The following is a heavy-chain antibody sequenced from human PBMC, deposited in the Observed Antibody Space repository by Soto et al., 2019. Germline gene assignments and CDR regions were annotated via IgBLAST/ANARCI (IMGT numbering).Heavy chain of an antibody. CDR1: GYTFTSYD. V-gene: IGHV1-8*01. CDR2: MNPNSGNT. J-gene: IGHJ6*02. CDR3: ASGKAYYYGMDV. Sequence: ASVKVSCNASGYTFTSYDINWVRQATGQGLEWMGWMNPNSGNTGYAQKFQGRVTMTRNTSISTAYMELSSLRSEDTAVYYCASGKAYYYGMDVWGQGTTVTVSS.